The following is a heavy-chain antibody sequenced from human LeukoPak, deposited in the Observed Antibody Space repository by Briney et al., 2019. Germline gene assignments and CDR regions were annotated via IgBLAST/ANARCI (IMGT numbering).Heavy chain of an antibody. CDR2: IYYSGST. Sequence: SETPSLTCTVSGGSISSSSYYWGWIRQPPGKGLEWIGSIYYSGSTYYNPSLKSRVTISVDTSKNQFSLSLSSVTAADTALYYCARHGARYVNYFFDYWGQGTLVTVSS. D-gene: IGHD1-1*01. CDR3: ARHGARYVNYFFDY. V-gene: IGHV4-39*01. CDR1: GGSISSSSYY. J-gene: IGHJ4*02.